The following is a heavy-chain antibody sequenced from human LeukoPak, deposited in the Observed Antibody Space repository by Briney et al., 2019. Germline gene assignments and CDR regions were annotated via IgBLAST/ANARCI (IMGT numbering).Heavy chain of an antibody. D-gene: IGHD6-19*01. CDR1: GYTFTSYA. V-gene: IGHV1-69*04. CDR3: ARPMEPDSSGPFYGMDV. CDR2: IIPILGIA. Sequence: ASVKVSCKASGYTFTSYAISWVRQAPGQGLEWMGRIIPILGIANYAQKFQGRVTITADKSTSTAYMELSSLRSEDTAVYYCARPMEPDSSGPFYGMDVWGQGTTVTVSS. J-gene: IGHJ6*02.